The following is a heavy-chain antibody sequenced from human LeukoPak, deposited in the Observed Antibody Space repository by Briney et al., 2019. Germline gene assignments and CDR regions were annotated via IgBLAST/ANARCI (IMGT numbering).Heavy chain of an antibody. Sequence: ASVKVSCKASGYTFTSYGISWVRQAPGQGLEWMGWINPNSGGTNYAQKFQGRVTITADESTSTACMELSSLRSEDTAVYYCARGERLRLGELSWGQGTLVTVSS. D-gene: IGHD3-16*02. CDR1: GYTFTSYG. CDR3: ARGERLRLGELS. J-gene: IGHJ4*02. V-gene: IGHV1-18*01. CDR2: INPNSGGT.